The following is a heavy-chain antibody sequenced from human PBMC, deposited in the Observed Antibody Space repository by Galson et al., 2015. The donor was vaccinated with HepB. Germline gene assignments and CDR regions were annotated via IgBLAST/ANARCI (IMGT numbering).Heavy chain of an antibody. CDR3: ARQSKIVVPASDQHGMDV. V-gene: IGHV5-10-1*01. CDR2: IDPSDFYT. J-gene: IGHJ6*02. D-gene: IGHD3-22*01. CDR1: GYIFTTYW. Sequence: QSGAEVKKPGESLRISCTGSGYIFTTYWINWVRQVPGKGLEWMGRIDPSDFYTDYSPSFQGHVSISADKSVNTAFLYWSSLKASDTAIYYCARQSKIVVPASDQHGMDVWGQGTTVTVSS.